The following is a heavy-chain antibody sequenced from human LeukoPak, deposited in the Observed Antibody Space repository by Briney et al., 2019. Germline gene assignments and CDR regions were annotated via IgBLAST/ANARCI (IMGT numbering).Heavy chain of an antibody. V-gene: IGHV1-2*06. CDR3: AKSAILWSSDDGY. J-gene: IGHJ4*02. CDR1: GYTFTSYG. Sequence: GASVKVSCKASGYTFTSYGIGWVRQAPGQGLEWVGRINPKSGGTNYAQHFQGRVTMTRDTSISTVYMELTRLGFHDTAVYYCAKSAILWSSDDGYWGRGTLVTVSS. D-gene: IGHD2-21*01. CDR2: INPKSGGT.